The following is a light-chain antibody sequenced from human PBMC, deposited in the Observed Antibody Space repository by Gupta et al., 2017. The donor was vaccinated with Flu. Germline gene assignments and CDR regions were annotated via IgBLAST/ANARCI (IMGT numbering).Light chain of an antibody. J-gene: IGLJ1*01. CDR1: WSNIGYTY. Sequence: QPVLTQPPSASGTPGQGVSISFSGSWSNIGYTYVYWYQQLPGTAPKLLIYRNNQRPSGVPDRFSGSKSGTSASLAIRGLRSEDEADYYCAAWDDRVSGYVFGTGTKVTVL. CDR2: RNN. CDR3: AAWDDRVSGYV. V-gene: IGLV1-47*01.